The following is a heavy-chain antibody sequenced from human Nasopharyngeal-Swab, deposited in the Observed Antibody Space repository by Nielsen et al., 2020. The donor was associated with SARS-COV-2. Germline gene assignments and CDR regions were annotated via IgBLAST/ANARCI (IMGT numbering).Heavy chain of an antibody. CDR2: TYFRSKWLN. D-gene: IGHD1-26*01. CDR3: ARGSGTYSGYFDY. J-gene: IGHJ4*02. CDR1: GDSVSSNSAA. V-gene: IGHV6-1*01. Sequence: SQTLSLTCAISGDSVSSNSAAWTWIRQSPSRGLEWLGRTYFRSKWLNDYAVSVKSRITINQDTSRNQFSLQLNSVTPEDTAIYYCARGSGTYSGYFDYWGQGTLVSVSS.